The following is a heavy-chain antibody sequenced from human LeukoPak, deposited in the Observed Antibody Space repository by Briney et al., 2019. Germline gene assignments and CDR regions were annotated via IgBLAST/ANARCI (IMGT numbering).Heavy chain of an antibody. CDR3: ARDLVTVTKGFDI. CDR2: ISYRGST. V-gene: IGHV4-59*11. D-gene: IGHD4-17*01. J-gene: IGHJ3*02. Sequence: SETLSLTCTVSGDSFSSHYWTWIRQPPGTGLEWIGYISYRGSTNYNPSLKRRVTISIDTSKNQFSLRLSSVTAADTGVYYCARDLVTVTKGFDIWGQGTMVSVSS. CDR1: GDSFSSHY.